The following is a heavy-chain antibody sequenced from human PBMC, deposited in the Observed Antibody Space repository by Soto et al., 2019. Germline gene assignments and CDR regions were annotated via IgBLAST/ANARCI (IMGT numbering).Heavy chain of an antibody. V-gene: IGHV4-59*08. J-gene: IGHJ4*02. CDR2: LYYGLSA. Sequence: SETLSLTCAVSGDSISSYYCMWIRQPPGKGLESIGYLYYGLSANYNPSLKSRVTISVDTSKNQFSLMLTSVTAADTAVYYCARLPNIGPNPPFDHWGQGSLVTVSS. CDR1: GDSISSYY. D-gene: IGHD2-15*01. CDR3: ARLPNIGPNPPFDH.